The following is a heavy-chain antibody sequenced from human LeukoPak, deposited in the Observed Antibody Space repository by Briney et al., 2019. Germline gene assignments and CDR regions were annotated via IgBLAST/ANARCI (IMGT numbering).Heavy chain of an antibody. CDR2: IKTSGST. D-gene: IGHD6-6*01. CDR3: ARAGFALAPHRGTPFDY. Sequence: SETLSLICRVSGASISTFYWGLIRQPVGEGPEGIWQIKTSGSTHYNSSLESRVTMSLDTSKKQFSLNLTSVTAADTAVYYCARAGFALAPHRGTPFDYWGQGTLVTVSS. CDR1: GASISTFY. J-gene: IGHJ4*02. V-gene: IGHV4-4*07.